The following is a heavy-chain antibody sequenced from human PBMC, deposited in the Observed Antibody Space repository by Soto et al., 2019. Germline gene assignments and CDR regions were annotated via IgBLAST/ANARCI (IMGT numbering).Heavy chain of an antibody. V-gene: IGHV1-18*01. CDR2: INPYNGNT. Sequence: GASVKVSCKASGYTLTSYGISWVRQAPGQGLEWMGWINPYNGNTNYAQKLQGRVTVTTDTSTSTAYMELRSLRSDDTAVYYCARGGDYNWFDPWGQGTRVTVSS. CDR1: GYTLTSYG. J-gene: IGHJ5*02. D-gene: IGHD4-17*01. CDR3: ARGGDYNWFDP.